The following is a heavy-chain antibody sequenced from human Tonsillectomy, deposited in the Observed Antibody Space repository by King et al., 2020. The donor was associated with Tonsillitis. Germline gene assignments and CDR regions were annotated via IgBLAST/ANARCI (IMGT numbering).Heavy chain of an antibody. V-gene: IGHV5-51*01. D-gene: IGHD1-26*01. CDR3: ARIPPSSGSYSHDAFDI. CDR1: GYSFTSYW. Sequence: VQLVESGAEVKKPGESLKISCKGSGYSFTSYWIGWVRQMPGKGLEWMGIIYPGGSDTRYSPAFQEQVTISADKCISTAYLQWSSLKASDTAVYYCARIPPSSGSYSHDAFDIWGQGTMVTVSS. J-gene: IGHJ3*02. CDR2: IYPGGSDT.